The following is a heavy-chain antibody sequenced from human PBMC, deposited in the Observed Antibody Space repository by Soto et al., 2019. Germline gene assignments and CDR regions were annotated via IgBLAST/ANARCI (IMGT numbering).Heavy chain of an antibody. V-gene: IGHV4-30-4*01. CDR2: IYYSGST. CDR1: GGSISSGDYY. CDR3: ARWAGWAMATRYFDY. J-gene: IGHJ4*02. Sequence: QVQLQESGPGLVKPSQTLSLTCTVSGGSISSGDYYWSWIRQPPGKGLEWIGYIYYSGSTYYNPSLKSRVTISVDTSKTQFPLKLSSVTAADTAVYYCARWAGWAMATRYFDYWGQGTLVTVSS. D-gene: IGHD5-18*01.